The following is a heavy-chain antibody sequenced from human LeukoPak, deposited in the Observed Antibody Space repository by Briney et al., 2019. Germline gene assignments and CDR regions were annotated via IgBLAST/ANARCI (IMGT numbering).Heavy chain of an antibody. J-gene: IGHJ4*02. CDR3: ARRPSTAVTTDY. Sequence: GGSLRLSCAASGFTFSSYAMHWVRQAPGKGLKWVAVISYDGSNKYYADSVKGRFTISRDNSKNTLYLQMNSLRAEDTAVYYCARRPSTAVTTDYWGQGTLVTVSS. CDR1: GFTFSSYA. D-gene: IGHD4-17*01. V-gene: IGHV3-30*01. CDR2: ISYDGSNK.